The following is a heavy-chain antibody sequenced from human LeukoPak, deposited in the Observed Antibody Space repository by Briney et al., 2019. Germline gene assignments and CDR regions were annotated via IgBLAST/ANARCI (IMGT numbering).Heavy chain of an antibody. J-gene: IGHJ4*02. CDR3: ASFPHDSSGYYRPLKL. V-gene: IGHV3-30-3*01. CDR2: ISYDGSNK. D-gene: IGHD3-22*01. CDR1: GFTFSSYA. Sequence: PGGSLRLSCAASGFTFSSYAMHWVRQAPGKGLEWVAVISYDGSNKHYADSVKGRFTISRDNSKNTLYLQMNSLRAEDTAVYYCASFPHDSSGYYRPLKLWGQGTLVTVSS.